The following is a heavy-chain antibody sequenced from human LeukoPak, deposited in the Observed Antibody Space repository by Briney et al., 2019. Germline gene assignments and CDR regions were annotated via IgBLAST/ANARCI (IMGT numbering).Heavy chain of an antibody. CDR1: GFTFSSYS. CDR2: LSGSGGLT. J-gene: IGHJ4*02. V-gene: IGHV3-21*04. CDR3: ARGTYCAAGGCYSTFDS. D-gene: IGHD2-21*02. Sequence: PGGSLRLSCAASGFTFSSYSMNWVRQAPGKGLEWVSSLSGSGGLTYYAESLRGRFTISRDNPKNTLYLQMNSLRVDDTAVYFCARGTYCAAGGCYSTFDSWGQGTLVTVSS.